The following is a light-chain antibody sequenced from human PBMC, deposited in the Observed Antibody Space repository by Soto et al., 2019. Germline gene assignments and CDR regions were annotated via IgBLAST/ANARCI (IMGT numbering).Light chain of an antibody. CDR3: QQYYIYHPA. J-gene: IGKJ3*01. CDR1: QNVRIY. Sequence: DIQMTQSPSTLSASVGDRVTITCRASQNVRIYLAWYQQKPGKAPKLLIYQTSSLQSGVPSRFSGSGSETEFTLAISSLQPEDFATYYCQQYYIYHPAFGLGTKVEIK. CDR2: QTS. V-gene: IGKV1-5*03.